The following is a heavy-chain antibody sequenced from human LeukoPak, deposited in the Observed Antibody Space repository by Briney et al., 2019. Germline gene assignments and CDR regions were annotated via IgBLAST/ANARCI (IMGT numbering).Heavy chain of an antibody. Sequence: PGGSLRLSCAASGFTFSNAWMSWVRQAPGEGLEWVGRIKSKTDGGTTDYAAPVKGRFTISRDDSKNTLYLQMNSLKTEDTAVYYCTTDRRDGSESLNYYYYYMDVWGKGTTVTVSS. J-gene: IGHJ6*03. V-gene: IGHV3-15*01. CDR3: TTDRRDGSESLNYYYYYMDV. CDR2: IKSKTDGGTT. CDR1: GFTFSNAW. D-gene: IGHD5-24*01.